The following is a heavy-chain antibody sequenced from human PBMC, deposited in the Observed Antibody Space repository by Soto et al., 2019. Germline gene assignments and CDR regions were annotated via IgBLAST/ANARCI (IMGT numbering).Heavy chain of an antibody. D-gene: IGHD6-13*01. Sequence: RGESLKISCKGSGDSFTSYWIGWVRQMPGKGLEWMGIIYPGDSDTRYSPSFQGQVTISADKSISTAYLQWSSLKASDTAMYYCARQAVAAAGNNWFDPWGQGTLVTVSS. J-gene: IGHJ5*02. CDR3: ARQAVAAAGNNWFDP. CDR1: GDSFTSYW. CDR2: IYPGDSDT. V-gene: IGHV5-51*01.